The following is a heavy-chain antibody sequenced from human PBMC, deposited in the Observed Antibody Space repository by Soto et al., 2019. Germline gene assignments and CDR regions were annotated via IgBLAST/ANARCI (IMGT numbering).Heavy chain of an antibody. CDR3: TRHDRYYSGSGVVDV. V-gene: IGHV3-73*02. CDR2: IRSKANSYAT. D-gene: IGHD3-10*01. CDR1: GFTFSGSA. Sequence: EVQLVESGGGLVQPGGSLKLSCAASGFTFSGSAMHWVRQASGKGLEWVGRIRSKANSYATAYAASVKGRFTISRDDSKNTADLQMNSLKTEDTAVYYCTRHDRYYSGSGVVDVWGQGTTVTVAS. J-gene: IGHJ6*02.